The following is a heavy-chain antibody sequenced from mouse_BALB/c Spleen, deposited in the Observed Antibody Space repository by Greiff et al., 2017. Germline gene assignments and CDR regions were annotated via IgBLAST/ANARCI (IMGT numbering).Heavy chain of an antibody. D-gene: IGHD1-1*01. CDR1: GFTFSSYS. Sequence: EVHLVESGAGLVKPGGSLKLTCAASGFTFSSYSMSWVRQFPEKRLEWVASISSGGSTYYPDSVKGRFTISRDNARNMLYLQMSSLSSEDTAMYYCARDLTTIAFDYWGQGTTLTVSS. CDR3: ARDLTTIAFDY. J-gene: IGHJ2*01. CDR2: ISSGGST. V-gene: IGHV5-6-5*01.